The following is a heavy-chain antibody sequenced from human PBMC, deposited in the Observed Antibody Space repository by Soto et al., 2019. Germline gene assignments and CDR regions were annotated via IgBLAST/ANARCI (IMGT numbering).Heavy chain of an antibody. CDR2: IIPIFGTA. J-gene: IGHJ3*02. Sequence: QVQLVQPGAEVKKPGSSVKVSCKASGGTFSSYAISWVRQAPGQGLEWMGGIIPIFGTANYAQKFQGRVTITADESPSTAYMELSSLRSEDTDVYYCASLIAARLPDAFDIWGQGTMVTVSS. CDR1: GGTFSSYA. V-gene: IGHV1-69*01. CDR3: ASLIAARLPDAFDI. D-gene: IGHD6-6*01.